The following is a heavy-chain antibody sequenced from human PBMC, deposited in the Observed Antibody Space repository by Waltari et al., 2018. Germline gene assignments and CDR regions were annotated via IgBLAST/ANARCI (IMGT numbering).Heavy chain of an antibody. D-gene: IGHD1-7*01. CDR1: GVTFSSYW. CDR3: AELSSSAFHI. CDR2: INSDGSST. J-gene: IGHJ3*02. Sequence: EVQLVESGGGLVQPGGSLRLSCAASGVTFSSYWRPWVRQAPGKGLAWVSRINSDGSSTSYADSVMGRFTISRDNAKNTLYLQMNSLSVDDTAVYYCAELSSSAFHIWGQGTMVTVSS. V-gene: IGHV3-74*01.